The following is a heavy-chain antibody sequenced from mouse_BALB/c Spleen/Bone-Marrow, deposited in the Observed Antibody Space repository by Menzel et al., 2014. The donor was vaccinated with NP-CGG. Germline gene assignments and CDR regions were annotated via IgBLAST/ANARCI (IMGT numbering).Heavy chain of an antibody. CDR2: VNPYNGGT. J-gene: IGHJ2*01. D-gene: IGHD2-1*01. V-gene: IGHV1-19*01. CDR3: ARGIYYGNYFDY. Sequence: EVQLQQSGPELAKPGASVKMSCKASGYTFTDYYMDWVKQSHGESFEWIGRVNPYNGGTSYNQKFKGKATLTVDKSSSTAYMELNSLTSEDSAVYYCARGIYYGNYFDYRGQGTTLTVSS. CDR1: GYTFTDYY.